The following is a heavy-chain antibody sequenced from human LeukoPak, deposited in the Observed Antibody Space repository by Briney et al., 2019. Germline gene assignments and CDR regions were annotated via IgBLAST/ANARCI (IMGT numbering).Heavy chain of an antibody. CDR3: ATGRIAARPGNWFDP. J-gene: IGHJ5*02. V-gene: IGHV1-69*04. CDR2: IIPILGIA. CDR1: GGTFSSYA. Sequence: ASVKVSCKASGGTFSSYAISWVRQAPGQGLEWMGRIIPILGIANYAQKFQGRVTITADKSTSTAYMELSSLRSEDTAVYYCATGRIAARPGNWFDPWGQGTLVTVSS. D-gene: IGHD6-6*01.